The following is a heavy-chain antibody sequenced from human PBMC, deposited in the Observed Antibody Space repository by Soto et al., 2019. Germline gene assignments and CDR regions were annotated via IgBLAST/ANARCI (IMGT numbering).Heavy chain of an antibody. CDR3: LTAPVVWTY. CDR2: IDGGGTT. V-gene: IGHV3-53*01. Sequence: GGSLRLSCAASGFPFSGYWMYWVRQSPGKGLVWVSRIDGGGTTYYADSVKGRFTISRDNSKNTLYLQMNSLRVEDTAVYYCLTAPVVWTYWGQGTLVTLSS. J-gene: IGHJ4*02. D-gene: IGHD1-1*01. CDR1: GFPFSGYW.